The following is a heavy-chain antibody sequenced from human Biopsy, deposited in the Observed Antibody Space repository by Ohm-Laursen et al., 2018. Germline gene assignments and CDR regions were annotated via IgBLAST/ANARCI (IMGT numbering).Heavy chain of an antibody. J-gene: IGHJ6*02. CDR3: ARATNSTGWPYYYFYGMDI. CDR2: IYYSGST. V-gene: IGHV4-59*01. CDR1: GGSISSDY. D-gene: IGHD2/OR15-2a*01. Sequence: GTLSLTWAVSGGSISSDYWSWIRQTPGKGLEWIGYIYYSGSTNYNPSLKSRVTISVDTSKNQFSLRLNSVTAADTAVYYCARATNSTGWPYYYFYGMDIWGQGTTVTVSS.